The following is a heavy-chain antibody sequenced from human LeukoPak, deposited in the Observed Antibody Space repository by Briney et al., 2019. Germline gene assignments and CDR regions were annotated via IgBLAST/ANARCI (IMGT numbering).Heavy chain of an antibody. CDR1: GYTVTGYY. J-gene: IGHJ4*02. D-gene: IGHD2-2*01. V-gene: IGHV1-2*02. CDR3: ARCYCCTTSCYYFDL. Sequence: GASVKLSCKASGYTVTGYYMHWVRQAPGQGLEWMGWINPNSGGTNYAQKFQASVTMTRDTSISTAYMALSSLRSDDTSVYYCARCYCCTTSCYYFDLWGQGTLVTVS. CDR2: INPNSGGT.